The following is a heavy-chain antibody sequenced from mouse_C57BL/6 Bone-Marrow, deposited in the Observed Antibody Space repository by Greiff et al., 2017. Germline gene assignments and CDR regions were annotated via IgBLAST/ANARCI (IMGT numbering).Heavy chain of an antibody. J-gene: IGHJ4*01. Sequence: VQLQQPGAELVKPGASVKMSCKASGYTFTSYWITWVKQRPGQGLEWIGDIYPGSGSTNYNEKFKSKATLTVDTSSSTAYMQLSSLTSEDSAVYYCAREGIYYGSSYYAMDYWGQGTSVTVSS. CDR1: GYTFTSYW. D-gene: IGHD1-1*01. CDR3: AREGIYYGSSYYAMDY. V-gene: IGHV1-55*01. CDR2: IYPGSGST.